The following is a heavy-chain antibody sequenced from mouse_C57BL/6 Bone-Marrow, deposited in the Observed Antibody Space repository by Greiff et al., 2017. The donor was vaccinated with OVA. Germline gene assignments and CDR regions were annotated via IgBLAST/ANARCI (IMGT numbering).Heavy chain of an antibody. V-gene: IGHV1-81*01. CDR3: AMGSYYYGSSPAWFAY. CDR2: IYPRSGNT. Sequence: QVQLKQSGAELARPGASVKLSCKASGYTFTSYGISWVKQRTGQGLEWIGEIYPRSGNTYYNEKFKGKATLTADKSSSPAYMELRSLTSEDSAVYFCAMGSYYYGSSPAWFAYWGQGTLVTVSA. CDR1: GYTFTSYG. D-gene: IGHD1-1*01. J-gene: IGHJ3*01.